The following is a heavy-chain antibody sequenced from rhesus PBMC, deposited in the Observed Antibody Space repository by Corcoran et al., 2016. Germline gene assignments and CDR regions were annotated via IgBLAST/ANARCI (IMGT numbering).Heavy chain of an antibody. V-gene: IGHV3-54*02. CDR1: GFTFSSYG. D-gene: IGHD6S26*01. CDR3: ATLPGWSNWYGLDS. J-gene: IGHJ6*01. Sequence: EVQLVESGGGLVHPGGSLRLSCVASGFTFSSYGMHWVRQAPGKGLEWVAVISYDGSKKYYSDSWKDRFTISRDNSKNMLYLQMNNLKLEDTAVYYCATLPGWSNWYGLDSWGQGVVVTVSS. CDR2: ISYDGSKK.